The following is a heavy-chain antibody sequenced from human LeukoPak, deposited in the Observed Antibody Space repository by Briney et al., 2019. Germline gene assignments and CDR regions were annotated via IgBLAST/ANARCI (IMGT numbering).Heavy chain of an antibody. V-gene: IGHV3-30-3*01. D-gene: IGHD6-6*01. J-gene: IGHJ4*02. CDR3: ARTFGSSGVDY. CDR1: GFTFSSYA. Sequence: GSLRLSCAASGFTFSSYAMHWVRQAPGKGLEWVAVISYDGSNKYYADSVKGRFTISRDNSKNTLYLQMNSLRAEDTAVYYCARTFGSSGVDYWGQGTLVTVSS. CDR2: ISYDGSNK.